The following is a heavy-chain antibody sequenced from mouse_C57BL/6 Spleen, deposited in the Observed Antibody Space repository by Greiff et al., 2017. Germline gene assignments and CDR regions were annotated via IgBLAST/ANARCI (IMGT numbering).Heavy chain of an antibody. J-gene: IGHJ1*03. CDR3: NYGSRGGYFDV. CDR1: GFTFTDYY. Sequence: EVQGVESGGGLVQPGGSLSLSCAASGFTFTDYYMSWVRQPPGKALEWLGFIRNKANGYTAEYSASVKGRFTISRDNSQSILYLQMNALRAEDSATYYCNYGSRGGYFDVWGTGTTVTVSS. D-gene: IGHD1-1*01. V-gene: IGHV7-3*01. CDR2: IRNKANGYTA.